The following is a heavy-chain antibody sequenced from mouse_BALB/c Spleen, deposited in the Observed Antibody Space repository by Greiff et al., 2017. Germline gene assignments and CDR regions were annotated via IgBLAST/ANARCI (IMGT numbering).Heavy chain of an antibody. D-gene: IGHD2-14*01. Sequence: EVQVVESGGDLVKPGGSLKLSCAASGFTFSSYGMSWVRQTPDKRLEWVATISSGGSYTYYPDSVKGRFTISRDNAKNTLYLQMSSLKSEDTAMYYCARADRYSFAYWGQGTLVTVSA. J-gene: IGHJ3*01. CDR3: ARADRYSFAY. CDR2: ISSGGSYT. V-gene: IGHV5-6*01. CDR1: GFTFSSYG.